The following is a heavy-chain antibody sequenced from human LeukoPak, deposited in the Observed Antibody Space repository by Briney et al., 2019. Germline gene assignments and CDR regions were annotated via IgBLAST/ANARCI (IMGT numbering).Heavy chain of an antibody. D-gene: IGHD4-17*01. J-gene: IGHJ4*02. CDR2: IIPILGIA. CDR3: ARDAPLVGDYGDYAPFGY. CDR1: GGTFSRYA. V-gene: IGHV1-69*04. Sequence: SVNVSCTASGGTFSRYAISWVRQAPGQGLEWMGRIIPILGIANYAQKVQGRVTITADKSTSTAYMELSSLRSEDTAAYYCARDAPLVGDYGDYAPFGYWGQGTLVTVSS.